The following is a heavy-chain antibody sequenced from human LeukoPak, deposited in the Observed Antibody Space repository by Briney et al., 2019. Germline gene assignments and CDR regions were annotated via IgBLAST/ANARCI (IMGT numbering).Heavy chain of an antibody. V-gene: IGHV4-31*03. J-gene: IGHJ5*02. D-gene: IGHD3-22*01. CDR1: GGSISSGGYY. CDR2: IYYSGST. Sequence: VKPSQTLSLTCTVSGGSISSGGYYWSWIRQQPGKGLEWIGDIYYSGSTYYNPSLKSRVTISVDTSKNQFSLKLSSVTAADTAVYYCARGTHPNYYDTLWFDPWGQGTLVTVSS. CDR3: ARGTHPNYYDTLWFDP.